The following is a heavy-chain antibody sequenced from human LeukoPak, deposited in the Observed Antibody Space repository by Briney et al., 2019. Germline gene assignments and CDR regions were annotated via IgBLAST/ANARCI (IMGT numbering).Heavy chain of an antibody. J-gene: IGHJ4*02. CDR3: AVRTWNY. CDR2: ISYDGSNK. V-gene: IGHV3-30*03. D-gene: IGHD1-1*01. CDR1: GFTFSSYG. Sequence: PGGSLRLSCAASGFTFSSYGMHWVRQAPGKGLEWVAVISYDGSNKYYADSVKGRFTISRDNSKNTLYLQMNSLRAEDMAVYYCAVRTWNYWGQGTLVTVSS.